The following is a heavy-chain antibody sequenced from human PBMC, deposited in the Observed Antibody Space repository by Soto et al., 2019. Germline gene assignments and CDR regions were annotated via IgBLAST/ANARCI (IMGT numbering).Heavy chain of an antibody. CDR1: GFTFSNAW. V-gene: IGHV3-15*01. Sequence: SLRLSCAASGFTFSNAWMSWVRQAPGKGLEWVGRIKSKTDGGTTDYAAPVKGRFTISRDDSKNTLYLQMNSLKTEDTAVYYCTTGLRIVGATIDYYYYYGMDVWGQGTTVTVSS. CDR2: IKSKTDGGTT. D-gene: IGHD1-26*01. CDR3: TTGLRIVGATIDYYYYYGMDV. J-gene: IGHJ6*02.